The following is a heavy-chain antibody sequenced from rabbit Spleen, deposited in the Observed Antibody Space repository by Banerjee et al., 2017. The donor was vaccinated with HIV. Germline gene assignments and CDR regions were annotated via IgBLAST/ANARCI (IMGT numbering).Heavy chain of an antibody. Sequence: QEQLVESGGGLVQPEGSLTVTCKASGFSFSDRDVMCWVRQAPGKGLEWIACINTATGKAVYASWVNGRFTISSDNAQSTVDLKMTSLTAADTATYFCARDGAGGSYFALWGPGTLVTVS. CDR3: ARDGAGGSYFAL. D-gene: IGHD8-1*01. CDR2: INTATGKA. CDR1: GFSFSDRDV. J-gene: IGHJ4*01. V-gene: IGHV1S47*01.